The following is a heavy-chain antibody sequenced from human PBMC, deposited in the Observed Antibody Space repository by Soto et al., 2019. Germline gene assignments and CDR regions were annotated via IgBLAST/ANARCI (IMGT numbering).Heavy chain of an antibody. V-gene: IGHV4-34*01. CDR1: GGSFSGYY. CDR3: ARGHTGTSGGVVIIPNWFDP. D-gene: IGHD3-3*01. Sequence: SETLSLTCAVYGGSFSGYYWSWIRQPPGKGLEWIGEINHSGSTNYNPSLKSRVTISVDTSKNQFSLKLSSVTAADTAVYYCARGHTGTSGGVVIIPNWFDPWGPGTLVTLSS. J-gene: IGHJ5*02. CDR2: INHSGST.